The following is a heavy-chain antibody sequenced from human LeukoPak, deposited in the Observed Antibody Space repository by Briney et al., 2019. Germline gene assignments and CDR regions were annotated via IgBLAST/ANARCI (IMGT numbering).Heavy chain of an antibody. CDR3: ATSPQYGGY. CDR2: TYYSGST. V-gene: IGHV4-39*01. Sequence: SETLSLTCTVSGGSISSSGYYWGWIRQPPRKGLEWIGTTYYSGSTQYNPSLKSRVTISVDTSKNQFSLKLSSVTAADTAVYYCATSPQYGGYLGQGTLVTVSS. D-gene: IGHD4-23*01. CDR1: GGSISSSGYY. J-gene: IGHJ4*02.